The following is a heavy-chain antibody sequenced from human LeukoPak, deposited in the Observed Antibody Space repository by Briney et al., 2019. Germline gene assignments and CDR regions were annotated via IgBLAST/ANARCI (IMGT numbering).Heavy chain of an antibody. Sequence: SETLSLTCAVYGGSFSGYYWSWIRQPPGKGLEWIGEINHSGSTNYNPSLKSRVTISVDTSKNQFSLKLSSVTAADTAVYYCARGTNLEGVAFDIWGQGTMVTVSS. CDR1: GGSFSGYY. V-gene: IGHV4-34*01. CDR3: ARGTNLEGVAFDI. CDR2: INHSGST. D-gene: IGHD1-1*01. J-gene: IGHJ3*02.